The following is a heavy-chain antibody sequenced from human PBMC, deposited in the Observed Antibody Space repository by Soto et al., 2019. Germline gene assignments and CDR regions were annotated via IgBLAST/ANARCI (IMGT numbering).Heavy chain of an antibody. Sequence: GASVKVSCKASGYTFTSYYMHWVRQAPGQGLEWMGIINPSGGSTSYAQKFQGRVTMTRDTSTSTVYMELSSLTSEDTAVYYCARGGTYYDILTDYFFDYWGQGTLVTVSS. J-gene: IGHJ4*02. CDR2: INPSGGST. CDR1: GYTFTSYY. D-gene: IGHD3-9*01. V-gene: IGHV1-46*01. CDR3: ARGGTYYDILTDYFFDY.